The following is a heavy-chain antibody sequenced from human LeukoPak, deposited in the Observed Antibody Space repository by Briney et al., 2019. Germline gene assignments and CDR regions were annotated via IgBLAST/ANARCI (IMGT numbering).Heavy chain of an antibody. J-gene: IGHJ4*02. CDR1: GYTFTGYY. CDR3: ARDPSNTPGLVPQGY. V-gene: IGHV1-2*02. D-gene: IGHD2-8*02. Sequence: ASVKVSCKASGYTFTGYYVHWVRQAPGQGLEWMGWINPNNGVTSYAQKFQGRVTMTTDTSTSTAYMELRSLRSDDTAVYYCARDPSNTPGLVPQGYWGQGTLVTVSS. CDR2: INPNNGVT.